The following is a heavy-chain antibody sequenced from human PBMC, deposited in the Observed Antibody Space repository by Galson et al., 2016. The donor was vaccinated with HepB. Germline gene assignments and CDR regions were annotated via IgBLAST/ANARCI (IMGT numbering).Heavy chain of an antibody. J-gene: IGHJ1*01. CDR3: AKEGGSRYFDWLLKNGYFQH. Sequence: SLRLSCAASGFSFSRYAMHWVRQAPGKGLEWVAVIPHEGRKKYYADSVKGRFTISRDNSKNSLDLQMSTLRADDTAVYFCAKEGGSRYFDWLLKNGYFQHWGQGTLVTVSS. V-gene: IGHV3-30*18. D-gene: IGHD3-9*01. CDR1: GFSFSRYA. CDR2: IPHEGRKK.